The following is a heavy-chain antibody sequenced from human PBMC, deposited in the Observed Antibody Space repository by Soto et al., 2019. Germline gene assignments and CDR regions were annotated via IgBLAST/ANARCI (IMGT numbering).Heavy chain of an antibody. CDR1: GYSFTSYW. CDR3: ARQGKYSSSSPGDWFDP. Sequence: PGESLKISCKGSGYSFTSYWISWVRQMPGKGLEWMGRIDPSDSYTNYSPSFQGHVTISADKSISTAYLQWSSLKASDTAMYYCARQGKYSSSSPGDWFDPWGQGTLVTVSS. CDR2: IDPSDSYT. V-gene: IGHV5-10-1*01. J-gene: IGHJ5*02. D-gene: IGHD6-6*01.